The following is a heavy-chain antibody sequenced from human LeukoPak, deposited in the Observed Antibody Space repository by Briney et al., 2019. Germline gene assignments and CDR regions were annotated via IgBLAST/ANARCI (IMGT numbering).Heavy chain of an antibody. D-gene: IGHD1-26*01. CDR1: GGSISSSSYY. J-gene: IGHJ6*02. CDR3: ARVTRSGSYYYYYGMDV. CDR2: IYYSGST. V-gene: IGHV4-39*07. Sequence: PSETLSLTCTVSGGSISSSSYYWGWIRQPPGKGLEWIGSIYYSGSTSYNPSLKSRVTISVDTSKNQFSLKLSSVTAADTAVYYCARVTRSGSYYYYYGMDVWGQGTTVTVSS.